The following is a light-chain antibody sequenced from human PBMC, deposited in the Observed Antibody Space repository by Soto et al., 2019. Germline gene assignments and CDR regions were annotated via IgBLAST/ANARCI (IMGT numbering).Light chain of an antibody. CDR1: SSDVGGYNS. CDR2: EVS. CDR3: RSFTTSTTYV. J-gene: IGLJ1*01. V-gene: IGLV2-14*01. Sequence: QSALTQPASVSGSPGQSITISCTGTSSDVGGYNSVSWYQQHPGKAPKLMIYEVSHRPSGVSNRFSGSTSANTASLTISGLQAEDEADYYCRSFTTSTTYVLGTGTKVTVL.